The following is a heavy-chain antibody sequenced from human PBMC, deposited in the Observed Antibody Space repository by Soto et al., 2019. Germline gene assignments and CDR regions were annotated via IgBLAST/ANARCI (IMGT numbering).Heavy chain of an antibody. V-gene: IGHV1-69*04. D-gene: IGHD3-16*02. Sequence: SVKVSCKASGGTFSSYTISWVRQAPGQGLDWMGRIIPILGIANYAQKFQGRVTITADKSTSTAYMELSSLRSEDTAVYYCARDPGPVVIHDYYYYYMDVWGKGTTVTVSS. CDR2: IIPILGIA. J-gene: IGHJ6*03. CDR1: GGTFSSYT. CDR3: ARDPGPVVIHDYYYYYMDV.